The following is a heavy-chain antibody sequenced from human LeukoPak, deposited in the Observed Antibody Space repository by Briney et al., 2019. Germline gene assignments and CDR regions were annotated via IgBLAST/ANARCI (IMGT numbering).Heavy chain of an antibody. CDR2: IRGSGGST. Sequence: AGGSLRLSCAASGFTFSSYAMSWVRQAPGKGLEWVSAIRGSGGSTYYADSVKGRFTISRDNSKNTLYLQMNSLRAEDTAVYYCAKDRLPYTVSGSYRGPSDYWGQGTLVTVSS. V-gene: IGHV3-23*01. CDR1: GFTFSSYA. J-gene: IGHJ4*02. CDR3: AKDRLPYTVSGSYRGPSDY. D-gene: IGHD1-26*01.